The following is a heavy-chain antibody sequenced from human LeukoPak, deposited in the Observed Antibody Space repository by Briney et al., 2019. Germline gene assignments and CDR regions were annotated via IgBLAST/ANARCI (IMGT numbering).Heavy chain of an antibody. CDR1: GGTFSSYA. V-gene: IGHV1-69*04. CDR2: IIPILGIA. Sequence: SVKVSCKASGGTFSSYAISWVRQAPGQGLEWMGRIIPILGIANYAQKLQGRVTMTTDTSTSTAYMELRSLRSDDTAVYYCARYPLPGDGDYEGYWGQGTLVTVSS. CDR3: ARYPLPGDGDYEGY. J-gene: IGHJ4*02. D-gene: IGHD4-17*01.